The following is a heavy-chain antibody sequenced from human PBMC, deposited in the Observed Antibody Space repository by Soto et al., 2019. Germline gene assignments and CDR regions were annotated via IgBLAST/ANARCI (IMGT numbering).Heavy chain of an antibody. CDR2: IYNSGST. D-gene: IGHD1-1*01. J-gene: IGHJ5*02. CDR1: GGSISSGGYS. CDR3: ARQYDNTIPSCFDP. Sequence: QVQLQESGPGLVKPSQTLSLTCTVSGGSISSGGYSWSWIRQHPGKGLEWIGYIYNSGSTSYNPSLNNRSTMSADKSKNQLSLRLTSVTAADTAVDYCARQYDNTIPSCFDPWGQGTLVTVSS. V-gene: IGHV4-31*03.